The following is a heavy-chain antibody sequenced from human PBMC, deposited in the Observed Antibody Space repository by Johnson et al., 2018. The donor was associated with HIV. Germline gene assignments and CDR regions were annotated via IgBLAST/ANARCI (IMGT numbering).Heavy chain of an antibody. Sequence: VQLVESGGGLVQPGGSLRLSCAASGFTFSSYAMSWVRQAPGKGLEWVSAISGSGGSTYYADSVKGRFTISRDNSKNTLYLQMNSLRAEDTALYYCARGVYSSSWHASDASDIWGQGTMVTVSS. V-gene: IGHV3-23*04. J-gene: IGHJ3*02. CDR2: ISGSGGST. CDR1: GFTFSSYA. D-gene: IGHD6-13*01. CDR3: ARGVYSSSWHASDASDI.